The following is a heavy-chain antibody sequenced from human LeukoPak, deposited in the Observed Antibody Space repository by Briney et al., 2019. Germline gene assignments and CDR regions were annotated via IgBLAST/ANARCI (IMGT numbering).Heavy chain of an antibody. D-gene: IGHD5-12*01. V-gene: IGHV3-30*02. Sequence: PGGSLTLSCAASGFTFSSYDMHWVRQAPGKGLEWVAFIRYDGSNKYYADSVKGRFTISRDNSKNTLYLQMNSLRAEDTAVYYCANYGVPRQRLRQCDWGQGTLVTVSS. CDR3: ANYGVPRQRLRQCD. CDR2: IRYDGSNK. CDR1: GFTFSSYD. J-gene: IGHJ4*02.